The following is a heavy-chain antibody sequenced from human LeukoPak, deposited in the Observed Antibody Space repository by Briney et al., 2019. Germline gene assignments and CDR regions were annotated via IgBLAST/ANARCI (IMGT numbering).Heavy chain of an antibody. J-gene: IGHJ4*02. CDR1: GYTFTSYA. V-gene: IGHV7-4-1*02. CDR2: INTNTGNP. D-gene: IGHD3-16*01. CDR3: ARTNLGEDGRYYFDY. Sequence: ASVKVSCKASGYTFTSYAMHWVRQAPGQGLEWMGWINTNTGNPTYAQGFTGRFVFSLDTSVSTAYLQISSLKAEDTAVYYCARTNLGEDGRYYFDYWGQGTLVTVSS.